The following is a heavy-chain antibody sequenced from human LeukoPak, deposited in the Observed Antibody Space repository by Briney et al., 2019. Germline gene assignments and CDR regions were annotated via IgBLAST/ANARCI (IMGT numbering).Heavy chain of an antibody. Sequence: SGPALVKPTQTLTLTCTFSGFSLSTSGMRVSWIRQPPGKALEWLARIDWDDDKFYSTSLKTRLTISKHTSKNPVVLTMPNMDPVDTATYYCARSTYYYGSGSYRPFDYWGQGTLVTVSS. D-gene: IGHD3-10*01. CDR1: GFSLSTSGMR. J-gene: IGHJ4*02. CDR2: IDWDDDK. V-gene: IGHV2-70*04. CDR3: ARSTYYYGSGSYRPFDY.